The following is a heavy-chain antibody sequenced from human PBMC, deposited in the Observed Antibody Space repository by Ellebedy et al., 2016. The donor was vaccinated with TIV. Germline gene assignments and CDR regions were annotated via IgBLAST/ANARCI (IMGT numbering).Heavy chain of an antibody. J-gene: IGHJ3*01. D-gene: IGHD5-24*01. CDR1: GGSLRSYY. CDR3: VRGEMTTVMAEL. V-gene: IGHV4-59*01. CDR2: LYYSGST. Sequence: MPSETLSLTCTASGGSLRSYYCSWIRQPPGKGLEWIANLYYSGSTTYNPSLKSRASISVDMSQNQFSLKVTSVTAADTAIYYCVRGEMTTVMAELWGQGTLVTVSS.